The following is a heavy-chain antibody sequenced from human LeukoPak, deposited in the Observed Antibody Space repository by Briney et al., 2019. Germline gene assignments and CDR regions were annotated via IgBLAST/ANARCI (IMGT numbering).Heavy chain of an antibody. CDR1: GGSISSYY. Sequence: PSETLSLTCTVSGGSISSYYWSWIRQPPGKGLEWIGYIYYSGSTNYNPSLKSRVTISVDTSKNQFSLKLSSVTAADTAVYYCARQGAREQQLELDWYFDLWGHGTLVTVSS. V-gene: IGHV4-59*08. CDR2: IYYSGST. J-gene: IGHJ2*01. CDR3: ARQGAREQQLELDWYFDL. D-gene: IGHD6-13*01.